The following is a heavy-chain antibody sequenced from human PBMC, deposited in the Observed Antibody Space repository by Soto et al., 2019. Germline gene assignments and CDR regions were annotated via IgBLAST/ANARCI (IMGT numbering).Heavy chain of an antibody. V-gene: IGHV3-74*01. CDR1: GFTYNNYW. J-gene: IGHJ6*02. D-gene: IGHD5-18*01. CDR3: ARGIQNRYGMDV. CDR2: INSDGSNT. Sequence: EVQLVESGGGLVQPGGSLRLSCAAAGFTYNNYWMHWVRQAPGKGLVWVSRINSDGSNTFYADSVKGRFSISRDNAKKAVYLQINSLRGKDTAVYYWARGIQNRYGMDVWGQWTKVTVAS.